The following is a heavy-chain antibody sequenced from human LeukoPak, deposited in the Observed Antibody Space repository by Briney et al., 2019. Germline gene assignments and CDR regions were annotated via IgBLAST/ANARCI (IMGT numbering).Heavy chain of an antibody. D-gene: IGHD1-26*01. CDR2: INPNNRGT. J-gene: IGHJ4*02. CDR3: ARDYYSGTYAH. CDR1: GYTFSSYV. V-gene: IGHV1-2*06. Sequence: ASVKVSCKASGYTFSSYVISWVRQAPGQGLEWVGRINPNNRGTYFAQKFQGRVTMTTDASISTVYMELSCLTSDDTAVYYCARDYYSGTYAHWGQGTLVTVSS.